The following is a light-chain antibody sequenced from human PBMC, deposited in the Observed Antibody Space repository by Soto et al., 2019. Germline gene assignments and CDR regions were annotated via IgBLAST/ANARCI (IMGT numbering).Light chain of an antibody. Sequence: EIVMTQSPATLSVSPGERATLSCRASQSVSSNLAWYQQKPGQAPRLLIYGASTRATGIPARFSGSGSGTEFTLTISSLQSEDFALYYCQQYNNVPPYTVGQGTKLEIK. J-gene: IGKJ2*01. CDR1: QSVSSN. V-gene: IGKV3-15*01. CDR3: QQYNNVPPYT. CDR2: GAS.